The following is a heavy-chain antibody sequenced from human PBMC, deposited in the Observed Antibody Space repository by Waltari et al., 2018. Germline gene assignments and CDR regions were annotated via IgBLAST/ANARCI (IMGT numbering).Heavy chain of an antibody. CDR1: GFNFSSYA. CDR3: AKDVIAGIAAHFDY. CDR2: IRGSGKGRGWVSGISGRGGSR. V-gene: IGHV3-23*01. J-gene: IGHJ4*02. D-gene: IGHD6-13*01. Sequence: EVQLLESGGGLVQPGGSLRLSCAASGFNFSSYALSWVRQSPGKGLEWVSAIRGSGKGRGWVSGISGRGGSRYYADSLKCRFTISRDNSKNTLYLQMNSLRAEDTAVYYCAKDVIAGIAAHFDYWGQGTLVTVSS.